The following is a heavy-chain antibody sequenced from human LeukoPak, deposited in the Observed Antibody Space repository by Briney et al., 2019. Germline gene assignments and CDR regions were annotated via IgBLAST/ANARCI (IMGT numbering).Heavy chain of an antibody. CDR2: IIPIFGTA. J-gene: IGHJ4*02. CDR3: ARDSNWGLFDY. V-gene: IGHV1-69*05. D-gene: IGHD7-27*01. CDR1: GGTFSSYA. Sequence: GSSVKVSCKASGGTFSSYAISWVRQAPGQGLEWMGGIIPIFGTANYAQKFQGRVTMTTDTCTSTAYMELRSLRSDDTAVYYCARDSNWGLFDYWGQGALVTVSS.